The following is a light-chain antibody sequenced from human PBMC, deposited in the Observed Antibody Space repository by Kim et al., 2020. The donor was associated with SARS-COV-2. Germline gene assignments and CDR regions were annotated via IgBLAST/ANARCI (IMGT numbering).Light chain of an antibody. CDR1: QNIVYSSNNKNV. CDR3: QQYYSFPPS. CDR2: WAT. J-gene: IGKJ4*01. Sequence: ATINCKSSQNIVYSSNNKNVLGWYQKKPGQPPKLLFYWATTRQYGVPDRFSASESGTDFTLIIGSLQAEDVAVYYCQQYYSFPPSFGGGTKVDIK. V-gene: IGKV4-1*01.